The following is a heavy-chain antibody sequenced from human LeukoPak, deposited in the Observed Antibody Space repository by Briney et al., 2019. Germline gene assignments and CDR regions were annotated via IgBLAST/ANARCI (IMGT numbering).Heavy chain of an antibody. J-gene: IGHJ3*02. V-gene: IGHV4-59*01. CDR2: IYYSGST. CDR3: ARAIKTYAFDI. D-gene: IGHD5-12*01. Sequence: SETLSLTCAVSGYSISSYYWSWIRQPPGKGLEWIGYIYYSGSTNYNPSLKSRVAISVDTSKNQFSLKLSSVTAADTAVYYCARAIKTYAFDIWGQGTMVTVSS. CDR1: GYSISSYY.